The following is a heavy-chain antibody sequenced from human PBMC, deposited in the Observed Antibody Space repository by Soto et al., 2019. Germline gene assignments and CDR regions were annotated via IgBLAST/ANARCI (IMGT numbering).Heavy chain of an antibody. D-gene: IGHD2-15*01. Sequence: GASVKVSCKASGYSFITYDINWVRQAAGQGLEWMGWISANNGSTNYAQKLKGRVTMTKDTSTSTAYMELRSLRSDDTAVYYCARDWYDCSGGSCYGGWFDPWGQGTLVTVSS. V-gene: IGHV1-18*01. CDR1: GYSFITYD. CDR3: ARDWYDCSGGSCYGGWFDP. J-gene: IGHJ5*02. CDR2: ISANNGST.